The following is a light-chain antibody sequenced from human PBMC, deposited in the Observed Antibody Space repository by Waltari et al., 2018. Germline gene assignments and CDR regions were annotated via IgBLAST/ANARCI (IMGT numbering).Light chain of an antibody. CDR3: QSYDTSLSVV. J-gene: IGLJ3*02. CDR2: GSS. V-gene: IGLV1-40*01. CDR1: GSHIGAGHE. Sequence: QSVLTPPPSVSGAPGQRVTIPCTGTGSHIGAGHEVHWYQHLPRAAPKLLIYGSSSRPLGVPDRFFGSTSGTSASLAITGLQAEDEGDYYCQSYDTSLSVVFGGGTKLTVL.